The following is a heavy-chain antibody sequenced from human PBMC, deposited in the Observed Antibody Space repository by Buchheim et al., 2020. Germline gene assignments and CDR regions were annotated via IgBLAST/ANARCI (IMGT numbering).Heavy chain of an antibody. CDR3: ASRYCSSTSCYPLFWFDP. J-gene: IGHJ5*02. CDR1: GGTFSSYA. Sequence: QVQLVQSGAEVKKPGSSVKVSCKASGGTFSSYAISWVRQAPGQGLEWMGRIIPILGIANYAQKFQGRVTITADKSTSTAYMELSSLRSEDTAVYYCASRYCSSTSCYPLFWFDPGGQGTL. CDR2: IIPILGIA. D-gene: IGHD2-2*01. V-gene: IGHV1-69*04.